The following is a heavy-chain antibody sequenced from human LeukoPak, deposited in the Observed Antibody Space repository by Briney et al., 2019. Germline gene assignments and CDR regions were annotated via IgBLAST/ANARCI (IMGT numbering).Heavy chain of an antibody. CDR2: IWYDGTNK. J-gene: IGHJ5*02. Sequence: PGRSLRLSCAASGFTFSSHGMHWVRQAPGKGLEWVAVIWYDGTNKYYADSVKGRCTISRDNSKNTLYLQMNSLRAEDTAVYFCARDERHYDILTGYSEFNWFDPWGQGTLVTVSS. CDR1: GFTFSSHG. V-gene: IGHV3-33*01. CDR3: ARDERHYDILTGYSEFNWFDP. D-gene: IGHD3-9*01.